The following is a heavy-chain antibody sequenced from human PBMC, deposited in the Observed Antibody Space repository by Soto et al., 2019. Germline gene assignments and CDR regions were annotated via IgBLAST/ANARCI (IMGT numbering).Heavy chain of an antibody. V-gene: IGHV3-23*01. D-gene: IGHD4-17*01. Sequence: GGSLRLSCAASGFTFSSYAMSWVRQAPGKGLEWVSAISGSGGSTYYADSVKGRFTISRDNSKNTLYLQMNSLRAEDTAVYYCAKETIPTTVTTSGFDPWGQGTLVTVSS. CDR1: GFTFSSYA. CDR2: ISGSGGST. J-gene: IGHJ5*02. CDR3: AKETIPTTVTTSGFDP.